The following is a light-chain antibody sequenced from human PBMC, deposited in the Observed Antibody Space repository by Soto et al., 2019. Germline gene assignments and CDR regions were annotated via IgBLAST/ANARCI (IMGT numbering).Light chain of an antibody. CDR1: QGIRTF. CDR2: AAS. Sequence: DIQMTQAPSSLSASFGDRVTITCRASQGIRTFLAWYQQKPGKVPRLLIYAASTLQSGVPSRFSGSGSGTDFTLTISSLQPEDVATYYCQKYNSAPLTFGGGTKVEIK. J-gene: IGKJ4*01. V-gene: IGKV1-27*01. CDR3: QKYNSAPLT.